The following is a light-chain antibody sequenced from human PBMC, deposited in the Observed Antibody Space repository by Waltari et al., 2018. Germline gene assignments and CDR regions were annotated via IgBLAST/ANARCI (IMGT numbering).Light chain of an antibody. V-gene: IGKV1-5*03. J-gene: IGKJ4*01. CDR2: KAS. CDR1: QSISSW. Sequence: DIQMTQSPSTLSAFVGDRVNITCRASQSISSWLAWYQQKLGKAPKLLIYKASILETGVPSRFSGSGSGTEFTLTISSLQPDDFATYYCQQYNNYSPLTFGGGTKVEIK. CDR3: QQYNNYSPLT.